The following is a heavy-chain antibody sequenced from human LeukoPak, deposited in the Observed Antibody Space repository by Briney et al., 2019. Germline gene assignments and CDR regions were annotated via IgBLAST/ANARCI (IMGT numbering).Heavy chain of an antibody. D-gene: IGHD3-10*01. Sequence: SETLSLTCAVHGGSFSGYYWSWIRQPPGKGLEWIGEINHSGSTNYNPSLKSRVTISVDTSKNQFSLKLTSVTAADTAVYYCARPSYYYGSGSWFDPWGQGTLVTVSS. CDR1: GGSFSGYY. V-gene: IGHV4-34*01. J-gene: IGHJ5*02. CDR3: ARPSYYYGSGSWFDP. CDR2: INHSGST.